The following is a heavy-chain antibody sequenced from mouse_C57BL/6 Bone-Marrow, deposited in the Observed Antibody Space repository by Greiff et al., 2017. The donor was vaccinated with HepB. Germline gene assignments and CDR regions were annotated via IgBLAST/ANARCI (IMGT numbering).Heavy chain of an antibody. D-gene: IGHD1-1*01. CDR3: ATYGSSRYYAMDY. CDR2: IYPRSGNT. CDR1: GYTFTSYG. J-gene: IGHJ4*01. V-gene: IGHV1-81*01. Sequence: VQLQESGAELARPGASVKLSCKASGYTFTSYGISWVKQRTGQGLEWIGEIYPRSGNTYYNEKFKGKATLTADKSSSTAYMELRSLTSEDSAVYFCATYGSSRYYAMDYWGQGTSVTVSS.